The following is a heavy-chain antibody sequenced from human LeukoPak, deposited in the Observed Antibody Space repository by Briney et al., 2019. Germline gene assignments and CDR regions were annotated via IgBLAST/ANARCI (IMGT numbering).Heavy chain of an antibody. CDR3: ARDLFYDDLRALWYFDL. V-gene: IGHV4-61*02. CDR2: IYTSGST. CDR1: GGSISSGSYY. D-gene: IGHD4-17*01. J-gene: IGHJ2*01. Sequence: SETLSLTCTVSGGSISSGSYYWSWIRQPAGKGLEWIGRIYTSGSTNYNPSLKSRVTISVDTSKNQFSLKLSSVTAADTAVYYCARDLFYDDLRALWYFDLWGRGTLVTVSS.